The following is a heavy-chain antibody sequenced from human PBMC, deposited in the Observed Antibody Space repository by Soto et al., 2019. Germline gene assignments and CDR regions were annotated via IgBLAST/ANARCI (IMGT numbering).Heavy chain of an antibody. V-gene: IGHV3-23*01. J-gene: IGHJ4*02. Sequence: LRLSCAAFGFTFSSYATSWVRQAPGKGLEWISSISDTGGNTYYADSMKGRFTISRDNSKNTLYLQMNSLRAEDTAVYYCAKAGPNSHGRNYFDHWGQGTLVTVSS. D-gene: IGHD1-26*01. CDR1: GFTFSSYA. CDR3: AKAGPNSHGRNYFDH. CDR2: ISDTGGNT.